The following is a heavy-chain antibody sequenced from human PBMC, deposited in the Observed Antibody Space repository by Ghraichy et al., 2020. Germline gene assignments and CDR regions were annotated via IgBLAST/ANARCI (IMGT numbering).Heavy chain of an antibody. V-gene: IGHV1-2*02. CDR2: INPISGTT. J-gene: IGHJ4*02. CDR3: ARDLAVMVPFGY. D-gene: IGHD5-18*01. CDR1: GYTFTGSY. Sequence: ASVKVSCKAYGYTFTGSYIHWVRQAPGQGLEWMGWINPISGTTSYSQKFQGRVTMTRDTSISTAYMELSSLRSDDTAVYYCARDLAVMVPFGYWGQGTLVTVSS.